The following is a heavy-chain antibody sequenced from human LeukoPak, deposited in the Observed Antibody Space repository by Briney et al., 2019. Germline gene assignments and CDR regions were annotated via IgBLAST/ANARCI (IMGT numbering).Heavy chain of an antibody. V-gene: IGHV1-8*03. D-gene: IGHD5-18*01. CDR3: ARVIQLWFTDAFDI. Sequence: ASVKVSCKASGYTFTSYDINWVRQATGQGLEWMGWMNPNSGNTGYAQKFQGRVTITRNTSISTAYMELSSLRSEDTAVYYCARVIQLWFTDAFDIWGQGTMVTVSS. CDR1: GYTFTSYD. J-gene: IGHJ3*02. CDR2: MNPNSGNT.